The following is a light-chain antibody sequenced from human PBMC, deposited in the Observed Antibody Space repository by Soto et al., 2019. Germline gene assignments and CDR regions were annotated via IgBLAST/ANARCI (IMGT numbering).Light chain of an antibody. CDR2: GAS. J-gene: IGKJ1*01. Sequence: EIVMTQSPATLSVSPGERATLSCRASQSISSYLAWYQQKPGQAPRLLIYGASTRATDIPARFSGGGSGTEFTLTINRLEPEDFAVYYCQQYDSSPGTFGQGTKVDIK. V-gene: IGKV3-15*01. CDR3: QQYDSSPGT. CDR1: QSISSY.